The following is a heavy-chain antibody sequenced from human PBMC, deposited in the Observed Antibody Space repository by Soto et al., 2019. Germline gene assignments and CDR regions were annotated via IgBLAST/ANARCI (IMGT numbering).Heavy chain of an antibody. CDR3: ARPGSSGWYTWLDP. Sequence: SETLSLTCTVSGGSISSSSYYWGWIRQPPGKGLEWIGSIYYSGSTYYNPSLKSRVTISVDTSKNQFSLKLSSVTAADTAVYYCARPGSSGWYTWLDPWGQGTLVTVYS. V-gene: IGHV4-39*01. D-gene: IGHD6-19*01. J-gene: IGHJ5*02. CDR1: GGSISSSSYY. CDR2: IYYSGST.